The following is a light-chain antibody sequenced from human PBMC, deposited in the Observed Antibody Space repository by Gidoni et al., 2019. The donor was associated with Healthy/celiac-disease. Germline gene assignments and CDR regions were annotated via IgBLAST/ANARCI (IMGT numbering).Light chain of an antibody. J-gene: IGLJ3*02. V-gene: IGLV1-51*01. CDR2: DNN. Sequence: QSGFTPPPSGPAAPGQKVTISCSGSSSNIGNNYVSWYQQLPGTAPKLLIYDNNKRPSGIPDRFSGSKSGTSTTLGITGLQTGDEADYYCGTWDSSLSAGVFGGGTKLTVL. CDR1: SSNIGNNY. CDR3: GTWDSSLSAGV.